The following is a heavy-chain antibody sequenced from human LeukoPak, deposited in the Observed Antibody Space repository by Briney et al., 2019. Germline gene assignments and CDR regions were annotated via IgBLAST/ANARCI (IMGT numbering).Heavy chain of an antibody. Sequence: PSETLSLTCTVSGGSISSYYWGWIRQPPGKGLECIGYIYNSGSTNYNPSLKSRVSISVDTSKNQFSLKLSSVTAADTAVYYCARSAIDAFDIWGQGTMVTASS. CDR1: GGSISSYY. V-gene: IGHV4-59*08. CDR3: ARSAIDAFDI. CDR2: IYNSGST. D-gene: IGHD6-25*01. J-gene: IGHJ3*02.